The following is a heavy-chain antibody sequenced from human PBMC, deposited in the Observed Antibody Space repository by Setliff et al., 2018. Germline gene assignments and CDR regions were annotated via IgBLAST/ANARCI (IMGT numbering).Heavy chain of an antibody. J-gene: IGHJ3*02. CDR1: GGSFDTYY. Sequence: SETLSLTCNVYGGSFDTYYWSWIRQPPGKGLEWFGEINHSGSGDYNPSFKGRVTISVDTSKKQFSLTLTSVTAADTALYYCRQAVVGRDVFDIWGQGIVVTVSS. V-gene: IGHV4-34*01. CDR3: RQAVVGRDVFDI. CDR2: INHSGSG. D-gene: IGHD1-1*01.